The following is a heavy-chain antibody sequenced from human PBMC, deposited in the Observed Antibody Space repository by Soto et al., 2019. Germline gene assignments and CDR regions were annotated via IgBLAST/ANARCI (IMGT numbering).Heavy chain of an antibody. CDR1: GFSLSTGGVG. J-gene: IGHJ6*02. CDR2: IYWDNDK. CDR3: VHSRCGGDCLRSYSSHYYYGMDV. V-gene: IGHV2-5*02. Sequence: QITLKESGPTLVKPTQTLTLTCTFSGFSLSTGGVGVGWIRQPPGKALEWLALIYWDNDKRYSPSLRSRLTVTKDTSKNQLVLTMTNMDPVDTATYYCVHSRCGGDCLRSYSSHYYYGMDVWGQGTTVTVFS. D-gene: IGHD2-21*02.